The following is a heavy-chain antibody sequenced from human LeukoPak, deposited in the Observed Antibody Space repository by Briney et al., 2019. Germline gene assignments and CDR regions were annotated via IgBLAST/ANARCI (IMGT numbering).Heavy chain of an antibody. D-gene: IGHD1-26*01. Sequence: ASVKVSCKASGYTLTGYYMHWVRQAPGRGLEWMGWINPNSGGTNYAQKFQGRVTMTRDTSISTAYMELSRLRSDDTAVYYCARGWGAALLNGMDVWGQGTTVTVSS. CDR3: ARGWGAALLNGMDV. CDR2: INPNSGGT. V-gene: IGHV1-2*02. J-gene: IGHJ6*02. CDR1: GYTLTGYY.